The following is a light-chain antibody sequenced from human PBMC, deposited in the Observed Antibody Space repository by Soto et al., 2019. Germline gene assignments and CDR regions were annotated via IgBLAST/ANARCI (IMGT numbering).Light chain of an antibody. CDR1: QSIGSY. CDR2: DVS. CDR3: QQYGSSPIT. J-gene: IGKJ5*01. V-gene: IGKV3-20*01. Sequence: EIVLTQSPATLSLSPGERATLSCRASQSIGSYLAWYQQKPGQPPRLLIYDVSNRATGIPDRFSGSGSGTDFTLTISRLEPEDFAVYYCQQYGSSPITFGQGTRLEI.